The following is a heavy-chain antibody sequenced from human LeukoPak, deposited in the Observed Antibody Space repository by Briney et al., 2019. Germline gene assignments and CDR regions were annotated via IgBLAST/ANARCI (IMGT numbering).Heavy chain of an antibody. Sequence: ASVTVSCKASGYTFTSYGISWVRQAPGQGLEWMGWISAYNGNTNYAQKLQGRVTMTTDTSTSTAYMELRSLRSDDTAVYYCASAHYGDLIDYWGQGTLVTVSS. J-gene: IGHJ4*02. D-gene: IGHD4-17*01. CDR1: GYTFTSYG. CDR2: ISAYNGNT. V-gene: IGHV1-18*01. CDR3: ASAHYGDLIDY.